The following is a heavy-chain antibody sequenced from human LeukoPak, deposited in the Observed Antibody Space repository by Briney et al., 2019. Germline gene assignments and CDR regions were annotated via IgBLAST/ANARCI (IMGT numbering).Heavy chain of an antibody. CDR1: GYSFPTYG. J-gene: IGHJ6*03. Sequence: GASVKVSCKTSGYSFPTYGITWVRQAPGQGLEWMGWISSYNANTNYAQNFQGRVSMTTDTSTNTAYLELRGLRSNDTAVYFCASPAKGAYFYYYMDVWGQGTTVTVSS. CDR3: ASPAKGAYFYYYMDV. D-gene: IGHD2-2*01. V-gene: IGHV1-18*01. CDR2: ISSYNANT.